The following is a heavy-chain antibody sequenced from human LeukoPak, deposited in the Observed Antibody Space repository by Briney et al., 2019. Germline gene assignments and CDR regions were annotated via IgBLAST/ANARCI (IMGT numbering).Heavy chain of an antibody. Sequence: GGSLRLSCAASAFTFSGYEMNWVRQAPGKGLGWLSYISANSNTIYYADSVKGRFTISRDNAKNSLYLQMNSLRAEDTAVYYCARSDYWGRGTLVTVSS. J-gene: IGHJ4*02. CDR2: ISANSNTI. CDR1: AFTFSGYE. CDR3: ARSDY. V-gene: IGHV3-48*03.